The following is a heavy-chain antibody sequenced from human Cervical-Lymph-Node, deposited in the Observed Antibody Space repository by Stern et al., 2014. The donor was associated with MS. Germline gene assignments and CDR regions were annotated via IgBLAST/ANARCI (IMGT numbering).Heavy chain of an antibody. CDR3: GRPWGNGYDYSLYY. CDR2: ITAYNGKT. J-gene: IGHJ4*02. Sequence: VQLEESGAEVKKPGASVKVSCKASGYTFNSYGISWVRQAPGKGLEWMGWITAYNGKTKYPPKVQGRATMTTDPPTRTAYLELRSLRSDDTAVYYCGRPWGNGYDYSLYYWGQGTLVTVSS. CDR1: GYTFNSYG. V-gene: IGHV1-18*01. D-gene: IGHD5-12*01.